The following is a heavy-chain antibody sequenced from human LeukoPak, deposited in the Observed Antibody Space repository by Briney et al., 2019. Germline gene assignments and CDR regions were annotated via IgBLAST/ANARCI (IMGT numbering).Heavy chain of an antibody. CDR3: ARGDGYSLQ. J-gene: IGHJ4*02. V-gene: IGHV1-8*03. D-gene: IGHD5-24*01. CDR1: GYTFTDYY. CDR2: MNPNSGNT. Sequence: ASVKVSCKASGYTFTDYYIHWVRQAPGQGLEWMGWMNPNSGNTGYAQKFQGRVTITRNTSISTAYMELSSLRSEDTAVYYCARGDGYSLQWGQGTLVTVSS.